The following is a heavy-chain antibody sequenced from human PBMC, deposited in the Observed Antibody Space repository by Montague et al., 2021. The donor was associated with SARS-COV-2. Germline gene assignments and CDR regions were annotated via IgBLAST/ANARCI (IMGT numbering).Heavy chain of an antibody. V-gene: IGHV4-39*07. CDR2: IYYSGST. Sequence: SETLSLTCTVSGGSISSSSYYWGWIRQPPGKGLEWIGSIYYSGSTYYNPPHKSRVTISVDTSKNQFSLKLNSVTAADTAVYYCARDPSRQLLLYPVGDYYYGMDVWGQGTTVTVSS. CDR1: GGSISSSSYY. D-gene: IGHD2-2*02. CDR3: ARDPSRQLLLYPVGDYYYGMDV. J-gene: IGHJ6*02.